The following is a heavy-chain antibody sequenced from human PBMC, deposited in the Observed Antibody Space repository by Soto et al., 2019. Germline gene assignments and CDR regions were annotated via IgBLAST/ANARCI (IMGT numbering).Heavy chain of an antibody. Sequence: QVQLVESGGGVVQPGRSLRLSCAASGFTFSSYGMHWVRQAPGKGLEWVAVISYDGSNKYYADSVKGRFTISRDNSKNXXYLQMNSLRAEDTAVYYCAKDRIQLWLLYGGGMDVWGQGTTVTVSS. J-gene: IGHJ6*02. CDR1: GFTFSSYG. CDR2: ISYDGSNK. CDR3: AKDRIQLWLLYGGGMDV. D-gene: IGHD5-18*01. V-gene: IGHV3-30*18.